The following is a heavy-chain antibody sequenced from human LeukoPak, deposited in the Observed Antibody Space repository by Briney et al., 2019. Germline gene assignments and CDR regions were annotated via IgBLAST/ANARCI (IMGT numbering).Heavy chain of an antibody. Sequence: ASVKVSCKASGGTFSSYAISWVRQAPGQGLEWIGWISAYNGNTNYAQKLQGRVTMTTDTSTSTAYMELRSLRSDDTAVYYCARAIAVTGTTTDFQHWGQGTLVTVSS. V-gene: IGHV1-18*01. CDR3: ARAIAVTGTTTDFQH. J-gene: IGHJ1*01. D-gene: IGHD6-19*01. CDR2: ISAYNGNT. CDR1: GGTFSSYA.